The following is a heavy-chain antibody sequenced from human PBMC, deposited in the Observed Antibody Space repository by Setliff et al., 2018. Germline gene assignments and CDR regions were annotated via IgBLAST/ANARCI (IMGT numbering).Heavy chain of an antibody. CDR2: IIPIFGTA. Sequence: SVKVSCKASGGTFSSYAISWVRQAPGQGLEWMGGIIPIFGTANYAQKFQDRVTITTDESTSTAYMELDSLRSEDTAVYYCARSPAVLGIVYLDPWGQGTLVTVSS. V-gene: IGHV1-69*05. D-gene: IGHD2-15*01. CDR1: GGTFSSYA. J-gene: IGHJ5*02. CDR3: ARSPAVLGIVYLDP.